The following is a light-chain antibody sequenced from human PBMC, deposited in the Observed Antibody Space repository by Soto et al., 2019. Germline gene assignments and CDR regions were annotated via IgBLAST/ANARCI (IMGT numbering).Light chain of an antibody. CDR1: QNINTN. J-gene: IGKJ4*01. Sequence: EIVMTQSPATLSVSPGERATLSCRASQNINTNLAWYQQKPGQAPRLLIYGTSSRATGIPDRFSGSGSGTDFTLTISRLEPEDFAVYYCQQYGSSPTFGGGTKVDIK. CDR2: GTS. CDR3: QQYGSSPT. V-gene: IGKV3-20*01.